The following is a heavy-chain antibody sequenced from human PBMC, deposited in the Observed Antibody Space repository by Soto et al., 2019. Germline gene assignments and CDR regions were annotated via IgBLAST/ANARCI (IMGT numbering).Heavy chain of an antibody. D-gene: IGHD4-17*01. CDR2: INHSGST. CDR3: ARGQSLRRYINYGMDV. Sequence: SETLSLTCAVYGGSFSGYYWSWIRQPPGKGLEWIGEINHSGSTNYNPSLKSRVTISVDTSKNQFSLKLSSVTAAETAVYYCARGQSLRRYINYGMDVWGQGTTVTVSS. CDR1: GGSFSGYY. J-gene: IGHJ6*02. V-gene: IGHV4-34*01.